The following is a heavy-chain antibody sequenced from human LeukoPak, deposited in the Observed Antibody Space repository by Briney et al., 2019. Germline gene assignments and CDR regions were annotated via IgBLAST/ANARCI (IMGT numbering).Heavy chain of an antibody. V-gene: IGHV4-59*01. Sequence: PSETLSPTCTVSGGSISSYYWSWIRQPPGKGLEWIGYIYYSGSTNYNPSLKSRVTISVDTSKNQFSLKLSSVTAADTAVYYCAGSGSYAPYWGQGTLVTVSS. CDR3: AGSGSYAPY. D-gene: IGHD1-26*01. CDR1: GGSISSYY. J-gene: IGHJ4*02. CDR2: IYYSGST.